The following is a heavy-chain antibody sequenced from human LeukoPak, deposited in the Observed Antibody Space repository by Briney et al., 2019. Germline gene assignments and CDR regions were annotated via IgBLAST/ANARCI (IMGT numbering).Heavy chain of an antibody. D-gene: IGHD2-2*01. CDR1: GFTFSSYW. J-gene: IGHJ6*02. CDR3: ARGAEGDIVVVGDGMDV. Sequence: GGSLRLSCAASGFTFSSYWMHWVRQAPGKGLVRVSRLNSDASTTTYADSVKGRFTISRDNSKNTLYLQMNSLRAEDTAVYYCARGAEGDIVVVGDGMDVWGQGTTVTVSS. V-gene: IGHV3-74*01. CDR2: LNSDASTT.